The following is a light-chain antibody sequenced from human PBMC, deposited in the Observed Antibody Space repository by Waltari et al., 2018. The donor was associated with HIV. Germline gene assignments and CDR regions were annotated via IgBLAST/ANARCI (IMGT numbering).Light chain of an antibody. CDR2: WAS. J-gene: IGKJ4*01. Sequence: DIVMTQSPDSLAVSLGERATINRTSSRTVFYSSDNRNYLAWYLQRPGQSPKVLIFWASTRAYGVPARFSGSGSGTDFSLTLSSLQADDVGIYYCQQYFSVPPTFGGGTKVEI. V-gene: IGKV4-1*01. CDR3: QQYFSVPPT. CDR1: RTVFYSSDNRNY.